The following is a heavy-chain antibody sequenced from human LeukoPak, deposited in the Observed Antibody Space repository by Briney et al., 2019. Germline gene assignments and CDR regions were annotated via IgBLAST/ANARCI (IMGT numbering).Heavy chain of an antibody. D-gene: IGHD3-10*01. J-gene: IGHJ6*02. CDR1: GGSINSYY. CDR2: ILYTGST. CDR3: ARSIWSADRGMDV. V-gene: IGHV4-59*12. Sequence: PSETLSLTCTVSGGSINSYYWSWIRQPPGKGLEWIGNILYTGSTNNNPSLKSRVTISVDTSKNQFSLKLSSVTAAGTAVYYCARSIWSADRGMDVWGQGTTVTVSS.